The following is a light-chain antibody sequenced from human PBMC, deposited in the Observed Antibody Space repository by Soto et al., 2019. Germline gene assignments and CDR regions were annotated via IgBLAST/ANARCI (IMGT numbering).Light chain of an antibody. CDR1: SRDVGGYNY. V-gene: IGLV2-8*01. CDR2: EVT. J-gene: IGLJ2*01. Sequence: QSALTQPPSASGSLGQSVTISCTGTSRDVGGYNYVSWHQQHPGKAPKVMIYEVTKRPPGVPDRFSGSKSGNTASLTVSGLQAEDEADNYCSSFAGGGNPVLLGGGTKLTVL. CDR3: SSFAGGGNPVL.